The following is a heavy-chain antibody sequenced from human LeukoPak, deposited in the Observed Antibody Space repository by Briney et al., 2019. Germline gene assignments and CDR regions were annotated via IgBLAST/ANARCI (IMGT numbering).Heavy chain of an antibody. D-gene: IGHD3-10*01. CDR2: IYYSGST. CDR3: ARQEWFGELSATAY. J-gene: IGHJ4*02. V-gene: IGHV4-59*05. Sequence: SETLSLTCTVSGGSISSYYWSWIRQPPGKGLEWIGSIYYSGSTYYNPSLKSRVTISVDTSKNQFSLKLSSVTAADTAVYYCARQEWFGELSATAYWGQGTLVTVSS. CDR1: GGSISSYY.